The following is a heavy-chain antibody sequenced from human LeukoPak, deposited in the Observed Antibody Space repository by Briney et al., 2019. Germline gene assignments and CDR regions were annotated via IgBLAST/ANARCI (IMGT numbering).Heavy chain of an antibody. CDR3: ARDYCSGGSCYSYYLDY. D-gene: IGHD2-15*01. CDR1: GYTFTSYG. Sequence: ASVKVSCKASGYTFTSYGISWVRQAPGQGLEWMGWISAYNGNTNYAQKLQGRVTMTTDTSTSTAYMELRSLRSDDTAVYYCARDYCSGGSCYSYYLDYWGQGTLVTVSS. V-gene: IGHV1-18*01. CDR2: ISAYNGNT. J-gene: IGHJ4*02.